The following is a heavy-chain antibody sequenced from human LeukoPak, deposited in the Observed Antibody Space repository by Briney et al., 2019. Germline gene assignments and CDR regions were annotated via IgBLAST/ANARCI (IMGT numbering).Heavy chain of an antibody. D-gene: IGHD5-12*01. V-gene: IGHV3-7*01. J-gene: IGHJ4*02. Sequence: PGGSLRLSCAASGFTFSTHWMSWVRQPPGKGLQWVATIRRDGNVIHYVDSVKGRFIISRDNAKGSLSLQMNSLRDEDTAMYYCARLLGDPTIYGLWGQGTLVTASS. CDR1: GFTFSTHW. CDR3: ARLLGDPTIYGL. CDR2: IRRDGNVI.